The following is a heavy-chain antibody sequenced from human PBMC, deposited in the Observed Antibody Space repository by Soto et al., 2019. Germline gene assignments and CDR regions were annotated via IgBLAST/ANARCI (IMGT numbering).Heavy chain of an antibody. Sequence: SETLSLTCTVSGGSISSSSYYWGWIRQPPGKGLEWIGSIYYSGSTYYNPSLRSRVTISVDTSKNQFSLNLSSVTAADTAVYYCARHFVYSGCQYYYYYDGMDVWGQGTTVTVSS. J-gene: IGHJ6*02. D-gene: IGHD5-12*01. CDR3: ARHFVYSGCQYYYYYDGMDV. V-gene: IGHV4-39*01. CDR1: GGSISSSSYY. CDR2: IYYSGST.